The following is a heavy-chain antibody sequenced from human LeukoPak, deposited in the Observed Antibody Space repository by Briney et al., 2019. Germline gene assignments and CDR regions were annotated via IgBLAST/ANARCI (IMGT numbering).Heavy chain of an antibody. CDR1: GGYISSDDYY. Sequence: PSETLSLTCSVSGGYISSDDYYWSWIRQPPGKGLERIGYIFYSGNTYYNPALKSRVTISVDTSKNQFSLKVSSVTAADTAVYYCARAGRFTMIALIDDWGQGTLVTVSS. CDR3: ARAGRFTMIALIDD. D-gene: IGHD3-22*01. V-gene: IGHV4-30-4*01. CDR2: IFYSGNT. J-gene: IGHJ4*02.